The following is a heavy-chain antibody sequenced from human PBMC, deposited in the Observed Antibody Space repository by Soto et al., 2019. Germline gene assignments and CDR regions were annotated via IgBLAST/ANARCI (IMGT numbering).Heavy chain of an antibody. CDR1: GYTFSDYY. V-gene: IGHV1-2*02. CDR3: AREPATAKPEGVDF. CDR2: IDPNSGGT. J-gene: IGHJ4*02. D-gene: IGHD1-1*01. Sequence: ASVKVSCKASGYTFSDYYIHRVRQAPGQGLEWMGWIDPNSGGTKYAPKFQGGVTMTRDTSITTAYMELSRLRSGDTAVYYCAREPATAKPEGVDFWDQGPLVTVFS.